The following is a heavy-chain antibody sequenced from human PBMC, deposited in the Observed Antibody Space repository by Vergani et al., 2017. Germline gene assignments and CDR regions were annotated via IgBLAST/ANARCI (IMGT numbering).Heavy chain of an antibody. Sequence: QVQLVESGGGVVQPGRSLRLSCAASGFTFSSYGMPWVRQAPGKGLEWVAVISYDGSNKYYADSVKGRFTISRDNSKNTLYLQMNSLRAEDTAVYYCAKAYGDYGGYFDLWGRGTLVTVSS. CDR1: GFTFSSYG. CDR2: ISYDGSNK. J-gene: IGHJ2*01. D-gene: IGHD4-17*01. CDR3: AKAYGDYGGYFDL. V-gene: IGHV3-30*18.